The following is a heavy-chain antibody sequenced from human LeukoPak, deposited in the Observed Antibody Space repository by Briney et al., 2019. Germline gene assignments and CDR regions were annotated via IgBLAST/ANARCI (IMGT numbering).Heavy chain of an antibody. V-gene: IGHV4-39*07. D-gene: IGHD6-6*01. Sequence: SETLSLTCTVSGGSISSSSYYWGWIRQPPGKGLEWIGSIYYSGSTYYNPSLKSRVTISIDRSKNQFSLKLSSVTAADTAVYYCARDGGAARDYWGQGTLVTVSS. CDR3: ARDGGAARDY. CDR1: GGSISSSSYY. CDR2: IYYSGST. J-gene: IGHJ4*02.